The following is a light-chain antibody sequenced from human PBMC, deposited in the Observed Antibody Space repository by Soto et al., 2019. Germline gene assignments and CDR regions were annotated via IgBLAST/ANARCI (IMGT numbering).Light chain of an antibody. J-gene: IGKJ1*01. CDR1: QSISSW. CDR2: KAS. Sequence: DIQMTQSPSTLSASVGDRVTITCRASQSISSWLAWYQQKPEKAPNLLIYKASSLESGVPSRFSGSGSGTEFTLTISSLQPDDFATYYCQQYNSYSWTFGQGTNVEIK. CDR3: QQYNSYSWT. V-gene: IGKV1-5*03.